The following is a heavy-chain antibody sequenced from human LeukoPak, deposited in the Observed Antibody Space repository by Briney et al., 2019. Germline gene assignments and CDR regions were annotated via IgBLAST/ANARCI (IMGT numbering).Heavy chain of an antibody. CDR2: INPSGGST. V-gene: IGHV1-46*01. Sequence: ASVKVPCKASGYTFTSYYMHWVRQAPGQGLEWMGIINPSGGSTSYAQKFQGRVTMTRDTSTSTVYMELSSRRSEDTAVYYCARVRAEGTVTTYYFDYWGQGTLVTVSS. CDR1: GYTFTSYY. J-gene: IGHJ4*02. CDR3: ARVRAEGTVTTYYFDY. D-gene: IGHD4-17*01.